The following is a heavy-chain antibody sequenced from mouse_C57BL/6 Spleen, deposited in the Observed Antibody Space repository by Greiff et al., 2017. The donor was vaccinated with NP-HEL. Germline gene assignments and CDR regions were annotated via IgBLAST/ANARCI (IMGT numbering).Heavy chain of an antibody. CDR3: AAYYYGSPFDY. J-gene: IGHJ2*01. V-gene: IGHV1-76*01. CDR1: GYTFTDYY. CDR2: IYPGSGNT. D-gene: IGHD1-1*01. Sequence: QVQLKQSGAELVRPGASVKLSCKASGYTFTDYYINWVKQRPGQGLEWIARIYPGSGNTYYNEKFKGKATLTAEKSSSTAYMQLSSLTSEDSAVYFCAAYYYGSPFDYWGQGTTLTVSS.